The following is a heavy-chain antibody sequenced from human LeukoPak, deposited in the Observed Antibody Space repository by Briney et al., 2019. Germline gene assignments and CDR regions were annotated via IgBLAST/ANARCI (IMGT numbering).Heavy chain of an antibody. CDR1: GYSFTGYH. Sequence: GASVKVSCKASGYSFTGYHIHWVRQAPGQGLEWMGWVNPKSGDTDYAQKFKDRVTMTRDTSISSTYMELSRLKSDDTVVYYCVRDLGISGWYAPPLGYFDSWGQGTLVTVSS. CDR2: VNPKSGDT. CDR3: VRDLGISGWYAPPLGYFDS. V-gene: IGHV1-2*02. D-gene: IGHD6-19*01. J-gene: IGHJ4*02.